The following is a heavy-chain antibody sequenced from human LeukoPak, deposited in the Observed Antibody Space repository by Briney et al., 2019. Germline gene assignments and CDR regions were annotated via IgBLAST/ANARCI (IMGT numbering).Heavy chain of an antibody. D-gene: IGHD3-9*01. CDR3: ARTYDILPSWFDP. J-gene: IGHJ5*02. CDR2: IIPIIGTA. Sequence: WASVKVSCKASGGTFSSYAISWVRQAPGQGLEWMGGIIPIIGTANYAQKFQGRVTITADESTSTAYMELSSLRSEDTAVYYCARTYDILPSWFDPWGQGTLVTVSS. V-gene: IGHV1-69*13. CDR1: GGTFSSYA.